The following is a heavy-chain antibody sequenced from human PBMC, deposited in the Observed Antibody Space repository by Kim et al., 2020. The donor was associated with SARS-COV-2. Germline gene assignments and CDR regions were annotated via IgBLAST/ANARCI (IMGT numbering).Heavy chain of an antibody. CDR2: ISTDTGKP. CDR3: ARGDGSGSYASTDY. D-gene: IGHD3-10*01. Sequence: ASVKVSCKASGYIFTKYGLNWVRQAPGQGLEWMGWISTDTGKPTYAQGFTGRFGFYLDTSVSTAYLQIISLKAEDTGTYYCARGDGSGSYASTDYWGQGTLVTVSS. CDR1: GYIFTKYG. V-gene: IGHV7-4-1*02. J-gene: IGHJ4*02.